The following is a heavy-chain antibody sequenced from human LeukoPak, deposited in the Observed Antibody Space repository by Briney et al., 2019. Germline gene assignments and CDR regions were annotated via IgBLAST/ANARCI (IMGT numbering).Heavy chain of an antibody. J-gene: IGHJ4*02. CDR1: GYTFTGYY. CDR2: INPNSGGT. CDR3: ARDLGDSSGFVLDY. D-gene: IGHD3-22*01. Sequence: ASVKVSCKASGYTFTGYYMHWVRQAPGQGLEWMGWINPNSGGTSYAQKFQGRVTMTRDTSISTAYMELSRLRSDDTAVYYCARDLGDSSGFVLDYWGQGTLVTVSS. V-gene: IGHV1-2*02.